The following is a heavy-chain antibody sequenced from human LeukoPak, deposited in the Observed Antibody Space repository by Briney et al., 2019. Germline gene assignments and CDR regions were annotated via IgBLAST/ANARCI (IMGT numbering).Heavy chain of an antibody. CDR1: GFTFKNYA. CDR2: ISGDAVTS. Sequence: GGSLRLSCAASGFTFKNYAMNWVRQSPGQGLEWVSTISGDAVTSWYADSVKGRFTVSRDNSKNTLYLQMNSLRAEDTAVYYCAKDDSSGYYPDYWGQGTLVTVSS. V-gene: IGHV3-23*01. D-gene: IGHD3-22*01. J-gene: IGHJ4*02. CDR3: AKDDSSGYYPDY.